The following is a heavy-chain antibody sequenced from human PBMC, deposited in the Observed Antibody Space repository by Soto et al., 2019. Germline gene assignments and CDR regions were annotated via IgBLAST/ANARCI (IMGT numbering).Heavy chain of an antibody. CDR1: GYTFTSYD. CDR2: MNPNSGNT. V-gene: IGHV1-8*01. Sequence: GASVKVSCKASGYTFTSYDINWVRQATGQGLEWMGWMNPNSGNTGYAQKFQGRVTMTRNTSISTAYMKLSSLRSEDTAVYYCWIGPLDIVVVVAATGYFQHWGQGTLVTVSS. D-gene: IGHD2-15*01. CDR3: WIGPLDIVVVVAATGYFQH. J-gene: IGHJ1*01.